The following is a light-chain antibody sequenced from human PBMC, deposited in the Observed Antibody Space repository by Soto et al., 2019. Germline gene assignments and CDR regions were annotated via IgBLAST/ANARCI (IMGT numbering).Light chain of an antibody. CDR1: SSDIGGHNF. CDR2: EVN. J-gene: IGLJ2*01. Sequence: QSVLTQPPSASGSPGQSITISCTGTSSDIGGHNFVSWYQQHPDKAPRLLTFEVNKRPSGVPDRFSASKSGITASLTVSGLQPEDEAAYFCSSYTGTDNSVIFGGGTKLTVL. V-gene: IGLV2-8*01. CDR3: SSYTGTDNSVI.